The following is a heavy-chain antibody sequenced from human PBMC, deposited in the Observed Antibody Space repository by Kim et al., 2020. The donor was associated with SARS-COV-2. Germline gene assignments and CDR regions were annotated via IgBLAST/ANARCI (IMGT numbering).Heavy chain of an antibody. D-gene: IGHD6-13*01. CDR1: GYSFTSYW. Sequence: GESLKISCKGSGYSFTSYWIGWVRQMPGKGLEWMGIIYPGDSDTRYSPSFQGQVTISADKSISTAYLQWSSLKASDTAMYYCARRSSSCLSGCWFDPWGQGTLVTVSS. V-gene: IGHV5-51*01. CDR2: IYPGDSDT. J-gene: IGHJ5*02. CDR3: ARRSSSCLSGCWFDP.